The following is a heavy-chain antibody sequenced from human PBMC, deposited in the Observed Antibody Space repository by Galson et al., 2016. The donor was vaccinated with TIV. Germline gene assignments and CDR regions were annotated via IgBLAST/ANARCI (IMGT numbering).Heavy chain of an antibody. CDR3: VRGWRSNSFDL. V-gene: IGHV3-48*02. CDR2: MFITASGTTI. Sequence: SLRLSCAASGFTYSTYSMDWVRQAPGKGPKWISFMFITASGTTIYYSDSVKGRFTISSDNAKNSLFLQMNSLRDEDTAIYYCVRGWRSNSFDLWGQGTMVTVSS. CDR1: GFTYSTYS. D-gene: IGHD2-21*01. J-gene: IGHJ3*01.